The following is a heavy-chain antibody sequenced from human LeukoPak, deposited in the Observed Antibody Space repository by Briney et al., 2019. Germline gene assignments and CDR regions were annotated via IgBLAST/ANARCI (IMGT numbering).Heavy chain of an antibody. CDR2: IYDSGTT. D-gene: IGHD2-15*01. CDR3: ARQSDSGGYFEY. V-gene: IGHV4-4*07. J-gene: IGHJ4*01. CDR1: GDSINRYL. Sequence: KPSETLSLTCTVSGDSINRYLWTWIRQPAGRGLEWIGRIYDSGTTNYRPSLKSRVSMSVETPKSQFSLRLSSVTAADTAVYYCARQSDSGGYFEYWGQGIRVTVSS.